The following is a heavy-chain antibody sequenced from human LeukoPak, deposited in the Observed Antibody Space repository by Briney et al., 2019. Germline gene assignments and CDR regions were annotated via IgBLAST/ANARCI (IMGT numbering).Heavy chain of an antibody. Sequence: GGSLRLSCAASGFTFDSYAIHWVRQAPGKGLEWVANIKQDANEKNYVDSVKGRFTISRDNAKNSLYLQMNSLRAEDTAVYYCARDGHYNIYELRFDYWGQGALVTVSS. CDR3: ARDGHYNIYELRFDY. CDR2: IKQDANEK. D-gene: IGHD5/OR15-5a*01. V-gene: IGHV3-7*03. CDR1: GFTFDSYA. J-gene: IGHJ4*02.